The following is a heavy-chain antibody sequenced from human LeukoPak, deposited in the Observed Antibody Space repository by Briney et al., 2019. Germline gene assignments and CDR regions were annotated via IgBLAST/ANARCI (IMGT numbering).Heavy chain of an antibody. CDR1: GGSINSSYYY. CDR2: IYYSGST. D-gene: IGHD6-13*01. Sequence: SETLSLTCTVSGGSINSSYYYWGWIRQPPGKGLEWIGSIYYSGSTYYNPSLKSRVTISVDTSKNQFSLKLSSVTAADTAVYYCARGRAAADFDYWGQGTLVTVSS. J-gene: IGHJ4*02. CDR3: ARGRAAADFDY. V-gene: IGHV4-39*01.